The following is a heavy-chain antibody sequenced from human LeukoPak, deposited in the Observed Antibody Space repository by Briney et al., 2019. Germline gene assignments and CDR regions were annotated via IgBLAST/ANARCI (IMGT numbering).Heavy chain of an antibody. D-gene: IGHD3-3*01. J-gene: IGHJ4*02. Sequence: GGSLRLSCAASGFIFTNYFMSWVRQAPGKGLEWVASIKHDGSEKYYVDSVRGRFTISRDNTMNSLYLQMSSLRAEDTAVYYCATDRGWRTSGYYLYYFEYWGQGSLVTFSS. CDR3: ATDRGWRTSGYYLYYFEY. CDR2: IKHDGSEK. CDR1: GFIFTNYF. V-gene: IGHV3-7*01.